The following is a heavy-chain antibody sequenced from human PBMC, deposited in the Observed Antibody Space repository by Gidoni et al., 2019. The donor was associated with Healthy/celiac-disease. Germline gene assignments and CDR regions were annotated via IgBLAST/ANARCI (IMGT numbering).Heavy chain of an antibody. CDR3: ARESAPTTAAYFDP. Sequence: EVQLVESGGGLVKPGGSLRLSCAASGFTFSSYSMNWVRQAPGKGLEWVSSISSSSSYIYYADSVKGRFTISRDNAKNSLYLQMNSLRAEDTAVYYCARESAPTTAAYFDPWGQGTLVTVSS. CDR1: GFTFSSYS. D-gene: IGHD4-17*01. J-gene: IGHJ5*02. CDR2: ISSSSSYI. V-gene: IGHV3-21*01.